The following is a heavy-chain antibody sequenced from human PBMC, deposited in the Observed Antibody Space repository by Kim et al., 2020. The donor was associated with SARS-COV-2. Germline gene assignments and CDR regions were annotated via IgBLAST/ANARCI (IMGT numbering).Heavy chain of an antibody. CDR1: GFTFSNYA. CDR3: GKDLDILVAIPLYYYGLDV. D-gene: IGHD2-15*01. CDR2: ISFDGNNE. V-gene: IGHV3-30*18. J-gene: IGHJ6*02. Sequence: GGSLRLFCAASGFTFSNYAIHWVRQAPGKGLEWVAAISFDGNNEYYAESVKGRFTISRDDSKNTVFLQMNRLTVEDTAVYYCGKDLDILVAIPLYYYGLDVWGQGTTVSVSS.